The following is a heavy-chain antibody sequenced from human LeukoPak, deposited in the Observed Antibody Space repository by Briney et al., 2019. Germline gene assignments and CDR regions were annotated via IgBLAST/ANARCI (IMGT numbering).Heavy chain of an antibody. V-gene: IGHV1-69*05. D-gene: IGHD5-18*01. J-gene: IGHJ4*02. CDR1: GGTFSSYA. CDR3: ARAHQYSYWHFGFDY. Sequence: ASVNVSCKASGGTFSSYAISWVRQAPGQGLEWMGGIIPIFGTANYAQKFQGRVTITTDESTSTAYMELSSLRSEDTAVYYCARAHQYSYWHFGFDYWGQGTLVTVSS. CDR2: IIPIFGTA.